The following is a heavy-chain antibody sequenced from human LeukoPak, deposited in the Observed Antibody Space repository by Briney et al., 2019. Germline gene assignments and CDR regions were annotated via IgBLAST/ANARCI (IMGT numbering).Heavy chain of an antibody. CDR1: EFTFSSYW. CDR3: ARVVPRGVGYAFDI. CDR2: ISPDGSTT. V-gene: IGHV3-74*01. J-gene: IGHJ3*02. Sequence: GGSLRLSCAASEFTFSSYWMHWVRQVPGKGLVWVSRISPDGSTTSYADSVKGRFTISRDNAKNTLYLQMNTLRAEDTAVYYCARVVPRGVGYAFDIWGQGTMVTVSS. D-gene: IGHD3-10*01.